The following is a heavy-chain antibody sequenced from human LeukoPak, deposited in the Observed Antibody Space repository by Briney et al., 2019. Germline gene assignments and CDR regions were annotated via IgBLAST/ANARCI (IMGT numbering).Heavy chain of an antibody. V-gene: IGHV3-48*04. Sequence: GGSLRLSCAASGFTFSSYSMIWVRQAPGKGLEWISYITGSGTTIYYADSVKGRFTISRDNAKNSLYLQMNSLRAEDTAVYYCARGRYSSGYYSFYYWGQGTLVTVSS. CDR2: ITGSGTTI. J-gene: IGHJ4*02. CDR3: ARGRYSSGYYSFYY. CDR1: GFTFSSYS. D-gene: IGHD3-22*01.